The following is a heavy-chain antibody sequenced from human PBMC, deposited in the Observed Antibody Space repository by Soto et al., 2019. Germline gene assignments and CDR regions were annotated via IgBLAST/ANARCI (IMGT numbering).Heavy chain of an antibody. J-gene: IGHJ5*02. V-gene: IGHV4-30-4*01. CDR3: ARAQDDYYTWFDP. CDR1: GGSISSGDYY. CDR2: IYYSGST. Sequence: QVQLQESGPGLVKPSQTLSLTCTVSGGSISSGDYYWSWIRQPPGKGLEWIGYIYYSGSTYYNPSLKSRVTISADTSKHQFSLKLSSVTAADTAVYYCARAQDDYYTWFDPWGQGTLVTVSS. D-gene: IGHD2-21*02.